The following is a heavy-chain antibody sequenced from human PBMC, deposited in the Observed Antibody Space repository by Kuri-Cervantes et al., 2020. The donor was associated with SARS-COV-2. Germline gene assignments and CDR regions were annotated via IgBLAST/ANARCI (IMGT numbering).Heavy chain of an antibody. V-gene: IGHV3-7*01. Sequence: GGSLRLSCAASGFTFSSYWMSWVRQAPGKGLEWVANIKQDGSEKYYVDSVKGRFTISRDNAKSSLYLQMNSLRAEDTAVYYCARDPAAGLYYYYMDVWGKGTTVTVSS. CDR3: ARDPAAGLYYYYMDV. J-gene: IGHJ6*03. CDR1: GFTFSSYW. CDR2: IKQDGSEK. D-gene: IGHD6-13*01.